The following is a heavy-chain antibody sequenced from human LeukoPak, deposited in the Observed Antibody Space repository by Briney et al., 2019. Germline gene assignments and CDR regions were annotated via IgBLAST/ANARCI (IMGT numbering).Heavy chain of an antibody. V-gene: IGHV3-23*01. CDR2: ISGSGGNT. CDR3: AIDSRSTWHFDY. D-gene: IGHD2-2*01. CDR1: GFTFSSYA. Sequence: PGGSLRLSCAASGFTFSSYAMSWVRQAPGKGLEWVSAISGSGGNTYSADSVRGRFTISRDGSKNTLFLQMDSLRAEDTAVYYCAIDSRSTWHFDYWGQGTLVTVSS. J-gene: IGHJ4*02.